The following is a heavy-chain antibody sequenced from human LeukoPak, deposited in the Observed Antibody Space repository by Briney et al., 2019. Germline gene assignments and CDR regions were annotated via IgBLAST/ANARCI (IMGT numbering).Heavy chain of an antibody. CDR1: GFTFSSFG. CDR2: IRYSSSLT. V-gene: IGHV3-48*02. J-gene: IGHJ6*02. Sequence: PGGSLRLSCAASGFTFSSFGMNWVRQAPGKGLEWVSYIRYSSSLTDYADSVKGRFTISRDNAKNSLSLQLNSLRDEDTAVYFCAKVIRGGYGMDVWGQGTTVTVSS. D-gene: IGHD3-10*01. CDR3: AKVIRGGYGMDV.